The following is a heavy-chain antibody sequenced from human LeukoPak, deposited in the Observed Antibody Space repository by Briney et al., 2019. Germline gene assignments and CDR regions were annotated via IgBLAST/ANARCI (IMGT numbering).Heavy chain of an antibody. J-gene: IGHJ3*02. V-gene: IGHV3-66*02. CDR1: GFTVSSNY. CDR3: ARDTYYDFWSGYQSGDAFDI. CDR2: IYSGGST. Sequence: PGGSLRLSCAASGFTVSSNYMSWVRQAPGKGLEWVSVIYSGGSTYYADSVKGRFTISRDNSKNTLYLQMNSLRAEDTAVYYCARDTYYDFWSGYQSGDAFDIWGQGTMVTVSS. D-gene: IGHD3-3*01.